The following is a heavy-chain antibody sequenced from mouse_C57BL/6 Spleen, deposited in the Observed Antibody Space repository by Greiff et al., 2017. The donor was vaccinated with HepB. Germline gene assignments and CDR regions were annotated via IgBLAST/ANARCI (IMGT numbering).Heavy chain of an antibody. J-gene: IGHJ4*01. CDR1: GYTFTDYY. Sequence: EVQLQQSGPELVKPGASVKISCKASGYTFTDYYMNWVKQSHGKSLEWIGDINPNNGGTSYNQKFKGKATLTVDKSSSTAYMELRSLTSEDSAVYYCANYYGSSAPYAMDYWGQGTSVTVSS. CDR3: ANYYGSSAPYAMDY. V-gene: IGHV1-26*01. CDR2: INPNNGGT. D-gene: IGHD1-1*01.